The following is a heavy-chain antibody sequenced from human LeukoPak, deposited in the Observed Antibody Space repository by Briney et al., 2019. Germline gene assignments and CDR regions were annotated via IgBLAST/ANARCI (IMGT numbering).Heavy chain of an antibody. CDR3: ARGDTLTGYSY. D-gene: IGHD3-9*01. V-gene: IGHV4-34*01. CDR2: INHSGST. CDR1: GGSFSGYY. J-gene: IGHJ4*02. Sequence: PSETLSLTCAVSGGSFSGYYWSWIRQPPGKGLEWIGEINHSGSTNYNPSLKSRVTISVDTSKNQFSLKLSSVTAADTAVYYCARGDTLTGYSYWGQGTLVTVSS.